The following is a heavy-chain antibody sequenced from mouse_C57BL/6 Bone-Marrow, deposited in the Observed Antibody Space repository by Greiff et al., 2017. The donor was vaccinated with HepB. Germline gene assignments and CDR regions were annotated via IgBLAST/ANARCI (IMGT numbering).Heavy chain of an antibody. CDR1: GFTFSAYG. Sequence: EVQVVESGGGLVKPGGSLKLSCAASGFTFSAYGMHWVRQAPEKGLEWVAYISSGSSTIYYADTVKGRFTISRDNAKNTLFLQMTSLRSEDTAMYYCARDYYGSSYWYFDVWGTGTTVTVSS. CDR2: ISSGSSTI. D-gene: IGHD1-1*01. V-gene: IGHV5-17*01. J-gene: IGHJ1*03. CDR3: ARDYYGSSYWYFDV.